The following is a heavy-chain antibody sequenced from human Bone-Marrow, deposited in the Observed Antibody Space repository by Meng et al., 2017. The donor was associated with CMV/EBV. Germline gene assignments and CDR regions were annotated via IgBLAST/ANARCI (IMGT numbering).Heavy chain of an antibody. D-gene: IGHD6-13*01. Sequence: GESLKISCAASGFTVSSNYMSWVRQAPGKGLEWVSVIYSGGSTYYADSVKGRFTISRDNSKNTLYLQMNSLRAEDTAVYYCARAIAAADPFFYYWGQGTLVTVSS. CDR3: ARAIAAADPFFYY. CDR1: GFTVSSNY. J-gene: IGHJ4*02. CDR2: IYSGGST. V-gene: IGHV3-53*01.